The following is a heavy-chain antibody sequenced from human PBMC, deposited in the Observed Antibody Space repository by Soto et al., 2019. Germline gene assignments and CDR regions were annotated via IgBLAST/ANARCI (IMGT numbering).Heavy chain of an antibody. V-gene: IGHV4-30-2*01. CDR1: GGSSSSGGSS. CDR2: IYHSGST. Sequence: SETRCRSCGVSGGSSSSGGSSWSWIRQPPGQGLEWIAYIYHSGSTYYNPSLKSRVTISVDRSKNQFSLKLSSVTAADTPVYYCARVPDYWGQGSLVT. CDR3: ARVPDY. J-gene: IGHJ4*02.